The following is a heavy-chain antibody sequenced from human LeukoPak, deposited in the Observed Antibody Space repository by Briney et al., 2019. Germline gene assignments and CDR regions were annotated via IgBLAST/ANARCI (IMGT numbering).Heavy chain of an antibody. J-gene: IGHJ6*02. Sequence: GGCPRLSCVASGFSLITSWMNWVRQAPGKGRGWVANVKQVGMEKYNVHTVKGRFNISRDNANNSLSLQENSMRAEDTAVYYCARGGAQWLAYYGRCGYTGGCMDVWGQGTTVTVSS. V-gene: IGHV3-7*01. CDR1: GFSLITSW. CDR3: ARGGAQWLAYYGRCGYTGGCMDV. D-gene: IGHD3-22*01. CDR2: VKQVGMEK.